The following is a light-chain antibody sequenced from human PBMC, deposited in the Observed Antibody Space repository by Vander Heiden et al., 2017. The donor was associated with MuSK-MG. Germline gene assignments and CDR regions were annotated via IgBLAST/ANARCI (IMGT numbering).Light chain of an antibody. CDR2: EVS. J-gene: IGLJ2*01. CDR1: SSDVGSYNL. V-gene: IGLV2-23*02. CDR3: CSYAGSSTFVV. Sequence: QSALTQPASVSGSPGQSITLSCTGTSSDVGSYNLVSWYQQHPGKAPKLMIYEVSKRPSGVSNRFSGSKSGNTASLTISGLQAEEEADYYCCSYAGSSTFVVFGGGTKLTVL.